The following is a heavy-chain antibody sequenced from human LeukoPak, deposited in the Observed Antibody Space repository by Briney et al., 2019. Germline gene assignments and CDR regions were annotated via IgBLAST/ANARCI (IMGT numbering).Heavy chain of an antibody. CDR1: GFTFSDDS. V-gene: IGHV3-48*01. J-gene: IGHJ6*03. D-gene: IGHD4-11*01. CDR2: ISSSRNTI. CDR3: ARAYSTYHMDV. Sequence: PGGSLRLSCAASGFTFSDDSMNWVRQAPRKGLQWGSFISSSRNTISYADSVKSRFTISRDNAENSLYLQMNSLRAEDPAVYYRARAYSTYHMDVWGKGTTVTVYS.